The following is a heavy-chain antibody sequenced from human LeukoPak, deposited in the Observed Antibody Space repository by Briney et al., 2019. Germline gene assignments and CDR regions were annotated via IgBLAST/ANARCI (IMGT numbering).Heavy chain of an antibody. D-gene: IGHD3-10*01. Sequence: SETLSLTCAVYGGSFSGYYWSWIRQPPGKWLEWIGEINHSGSTNYNPSLKSRVTISVDTSKNQFSLKLSSVTTADTAVYYCARVEEGYGSGRRGNFYYYYMDVWGKGTTVTISS. CDR1: GGSFSGYY. V-gene: IGHV4-34*01. J-gene: IGHJ6*03. CDR3: ARVEEGYGSGRRGNFYYYYMDV. CDR2: INHSGST.